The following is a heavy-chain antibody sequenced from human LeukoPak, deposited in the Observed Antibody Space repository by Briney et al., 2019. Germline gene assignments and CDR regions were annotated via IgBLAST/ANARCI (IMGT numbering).Heavy chain of an antibody. V-gene: IGHV4-34*01. Sequence: KPSETLSLTCAVYGGSFTGYYWSWIRQPPGKGLEWIEEINHSGSTNYNPSLKSRVTISVDTSKNQFSLKLSSVTAADTAVYYCARRKRRAAFDYWGQGTLVTVSS. CDR3: ARRKRRAAFDY. J-gene: IGHJ4*02. D-gene: IGHD1-14*01. CDR1: GGSFTGYY. CDR2: INHSGST.